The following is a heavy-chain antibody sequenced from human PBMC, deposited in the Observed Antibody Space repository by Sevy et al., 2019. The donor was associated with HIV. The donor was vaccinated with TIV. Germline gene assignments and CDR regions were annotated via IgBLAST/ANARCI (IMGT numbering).Heavy chain of an antibody. CDR2: ISDRSTTI. Sequence: GSLRLSCAASGFTFRDYYMSWIRQAPGRGLEWLAYISDRSTTIYYADSVKGRFTISRDNTKNSLFLQMKSLRAEDTAVYYCAREGSLRYFDLWGRGTLVTVSS. CDR3: AREGSLRYFDL. CDR1: GFTFRDYY. J-gene: IGHJ2*01. V-gene: IGHV3-11*01. D-gene: IGHD3-10*01.